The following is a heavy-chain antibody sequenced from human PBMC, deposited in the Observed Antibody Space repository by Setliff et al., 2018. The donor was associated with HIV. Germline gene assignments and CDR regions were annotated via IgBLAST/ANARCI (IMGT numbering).Heavy chain of an antibody. CDR3: ARVHDGTTTGAFDI. V-gene: IGHV1-46*01. D-gene: IGHD3-22*01. CDR2: INPSGGGT. J-gene: IGHJ3*02. CDR1: GYTFTAYY. Sequence: ASVKVSCKASGYTFTAYYMHWVRQAPGQGLEWMGIINPSGGGTNFAQKFQGRVTTTRDTSTSTVYMELNSLRSEDTAVYYCARVHDGTTTGAFDIWGQGTLVTVSS.